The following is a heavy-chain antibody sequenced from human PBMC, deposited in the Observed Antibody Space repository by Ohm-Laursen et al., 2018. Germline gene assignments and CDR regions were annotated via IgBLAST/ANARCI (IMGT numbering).Heavy chain of an antibody. CDR2: IYTSGST. Sequence: TLSLTCIVSGGSISSYYWSWIRQPAGKGLEWIGRIYTSGSTNYNPSLKSRVTMSVDTSKNQFSLKLSSVTAADTAVYYCARGAYGSGSSNWFDPWGQGTLVTVSS. CDR3: ARGAYGSGSSNWFDP. V-gene: IGHV4-4*07. CDR1: GGSISSYY. J-gene: IGHJ5*02. D-gene: IGHD3-10*01.